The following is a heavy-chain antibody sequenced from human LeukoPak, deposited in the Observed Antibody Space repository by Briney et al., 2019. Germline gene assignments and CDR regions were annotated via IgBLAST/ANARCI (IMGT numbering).Heavy chain of an antibody. J-gene: IGHJ4*02. CDR3: ARRGEQQLVRGYFDF. CDR1: GFTFTSYA. D-gene: IGHD6-13*01. V-gene: IGHV3-23*01. CDR2: ISGSGGST. Sequence: GGSLRLSCATSGFTFTSYAMSCVRQAPGKGLEWGSAISGSGGSTYYADSVEGRFTISRDNSKNTLYLQMNSLRAEDTATYYCARRGEQQLVRGYFDFWGQGALVTVSS.